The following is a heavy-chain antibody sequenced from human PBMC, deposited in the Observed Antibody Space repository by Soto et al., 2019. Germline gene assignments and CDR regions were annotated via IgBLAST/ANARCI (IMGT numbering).Heavy chain of an antibody. V-gene: IGHV3-30-3*01. Sequence: QVRLVESGGGVXXXGRXXXLSCTASGFXXXXXAMYXXXXPXGKGLEWVAVISHDGINKHYADSVKGRVTVSRDNSNHSLDLQLNSLRGEDTAMYYCARDMYSSDYFVKWFEPWGQGTLVTVSS. CDR1: GFXXXXXA. D-gene: IGHD6-19*01. CDR2: ISHDGINK. J-gene: IGHJ5*02. CDR3: ARDMYSSDYFVKWFEP.